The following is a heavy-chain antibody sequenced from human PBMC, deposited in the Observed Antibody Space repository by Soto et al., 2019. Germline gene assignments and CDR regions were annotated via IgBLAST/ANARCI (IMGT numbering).Heavy chain of an antibody. Sequence: QVQLQESGPGLVKPSGTLSLTCAVSGVSIGSHDWWTWVRQPPGKGLEWIGESHQSGNTNYNSSLESRVTISLDKSKNHFSLQLSSVTVADTAVYYCATRATGRVYWGQGTLVTVSS. D-gene: IGHD5-12*01. CDR2: SHQSGNT. CDR1: GVSIGSHDW. CDR3: ATRATGRVY. V-gene: IGHV4-4*02. J-gene: IGHJ4*02.